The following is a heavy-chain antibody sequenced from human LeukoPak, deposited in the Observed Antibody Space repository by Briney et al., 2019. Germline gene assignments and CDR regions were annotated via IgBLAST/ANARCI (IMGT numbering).Heavy chain of an antibody. CDR1: GFTFTSYA. Sequence: GGSLRLSCAASGFTFTSYAMSWVRQAPGKGLEWVSGISGSGGSTYYADSVKGRFTISRDNSKNTLYLQMNSLRAEDTAVYYCAKDYEITTHLFDYWGQGTLVTVSS. D-gene: IGHD3-16*01. CDR3: AKDYEITTHLFDY. J-gene: IGHJ4*02. CDR2: ISGSGGST. V-gene: IGHV3-23*01.